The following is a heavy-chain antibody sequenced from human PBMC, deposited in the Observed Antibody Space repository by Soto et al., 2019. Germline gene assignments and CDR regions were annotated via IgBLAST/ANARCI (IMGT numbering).Heavy chain of an antibody. Sequence: GGSLRLSCAASGFTFSSYAMSWVRQAPGKGLEWVSAISGSGGSTYYADSVKGRFTISRDNSKNTLYLQMNSLRAEDTAVYYCAKCFIRGVIALYFDYWGQGTLVTVSS. D-gene: IGHD3-3*01. CDR1: GFTFSSYA. CDR3: AKCFIRGVIALYFDY. CDR2: ISGSGGST. V-gene: IGHV3-23*01. J-gene: IGHJ4*02.